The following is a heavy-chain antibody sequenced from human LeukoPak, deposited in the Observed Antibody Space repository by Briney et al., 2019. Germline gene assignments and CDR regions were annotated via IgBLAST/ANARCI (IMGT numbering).Heavy chain of an antibody. D-gene: IGHD5-24*01. Sequence: SETLSLTCTISGGSISSYYWSWIRQPPGKGLEWIGYIYYSGSTNYNPSLKSRVTISVDTSKNQFSLKLSSVTAADTAVYYCARDLGDGYNNYYYYYYGMHVWGQGITVTVSS. V-gene: IGHV4-59*01. CDR2: IYYSGST. J-gene: IGHJ6*02. CDR1: GGSISSYY. CDR3: ARDLGDGYNNYYYYYYGMHV.